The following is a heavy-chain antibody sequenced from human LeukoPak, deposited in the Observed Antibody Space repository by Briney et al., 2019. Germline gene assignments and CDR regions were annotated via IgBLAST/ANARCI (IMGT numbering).Heavy chain of an antibody. CDR2: IYHSGST. V-gene: IGHV4-30-2*01. CDR3: ARDTAMEPGVDY. D-gene: IGHD5-18*01. J-gene: IGHJ4*02. Sequence: PSETLSLTCTVSGGSISSGGYYWSWIRQPPGKGLEWIGYIYHSGSTYYNPSLKSRVTISVDRSKNQFSLKLSSVTAADTAVYYCARDTAMEPGVDYWGQGTLVTVSS. CDR1: GGSISSGGYY.